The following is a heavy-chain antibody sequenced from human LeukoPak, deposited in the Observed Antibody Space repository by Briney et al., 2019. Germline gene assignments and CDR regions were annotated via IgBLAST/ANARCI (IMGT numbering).Heavy chain of an antibody. Sequence: SETLSLTCTVSGGSISSYYWSWIRQPPGKGLEWIGEINHSGSTNYNPSLKSRVTISVDTSKNQFSLKLSSVTAADTAVYHCARGSRVGQTAYWGQGTLVTVSS. J-gene: IGHJ4*02. CDR3: ARGSRVGQTAY. CDR2: INHSGST. V-gene: IGHV4-34*01. CDR1: GGSISSYY. D-gene: IGHD1-26*01.